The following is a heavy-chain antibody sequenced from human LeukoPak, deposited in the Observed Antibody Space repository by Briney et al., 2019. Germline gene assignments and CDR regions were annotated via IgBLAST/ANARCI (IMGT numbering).Heavy chain of an antibody. Sequence: GGSLRLSCAASGFTFSSLGMHWVRQAPGKGLEWVAVISYDGSNKYYADSVKGRFTISRDNSKNTLYLQMSGLRAEDTAVYHCAKGTGDTGYYFDYWGQGTLVTVSS. CDR3: AKGTGDTGYYFDY. D-gene: IGHD7-27*01. V-gene: IGHV3-30*18. CDR2: ISYDGSNK. CDR1: GFTFSSLG. J-gene: IGHJ4*02.